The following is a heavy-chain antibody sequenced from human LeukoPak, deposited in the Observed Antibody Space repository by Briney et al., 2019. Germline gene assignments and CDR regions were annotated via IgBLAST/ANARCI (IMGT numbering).Heavy chain of an antibody. CDR1: GFSLTTSGER. J-gene: IGHJ4*02. V-gene: IGHV2-5*01. CDR2: IYWNDDR. Sequence: SGPTLVKPRQTLTLTCTFSGFSLTTSGERVGWIRQPPGKALEWLALIYWNDDRHYSPSLKSSLTITKDTSKNQVVLTMTKMDPVDTATYYCVHINSWGSYSVFDYWGQGTLVTVSS. D-gene: IGHD3-16*01. CDR3: VHINSWGSYSVFDY.